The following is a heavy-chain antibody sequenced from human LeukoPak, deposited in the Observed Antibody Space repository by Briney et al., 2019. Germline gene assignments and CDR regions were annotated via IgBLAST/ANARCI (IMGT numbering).Heavy chain of an antibody. J-gene: IGHJ5*02. V-gene: IGHV4-59*01. CDR1: GGSISSYY. D-gene: IGHD2/OR15-2a*01. Sequence: PSETLSLTCTVSGGSISSYYWSWIRQPPGKGLEWIGYIYYSGSTNYNPSLKSRVTISVDTSKNQFSLKLSSVTAADMAVYYCARDEADNIDPWGQGTLVTVSS. CDR3: ARDEADNIDP. CDR2: IYYSGST.